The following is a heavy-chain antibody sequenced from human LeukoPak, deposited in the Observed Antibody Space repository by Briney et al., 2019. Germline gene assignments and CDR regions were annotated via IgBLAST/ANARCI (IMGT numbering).Heavy chain of an antibody. CDR2: ISYDGSNK. J-gene: IGHJ4*02. V-gene: IGHV3-30-3*01. D-gene: IGHD3-3*01. CDR3: ARAQYYDFWSGNSPFDY. CDR1: GFTFSSYA. Sequence: GGSLRLSCAASGFTFSSYAMHWVRQAPGKGLEWVAVISYDGSNKYYADSVKGRFTISRDNSKNTLYLQMNSLRAEDTAVYYCARAQYYDFWSGNSPFDYWGQGTLVTVSS.